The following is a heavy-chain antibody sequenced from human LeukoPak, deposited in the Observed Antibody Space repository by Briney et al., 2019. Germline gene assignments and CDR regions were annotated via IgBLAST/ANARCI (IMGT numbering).Heavy chain of an antibody. D-gene: IGHD4-17*01. Sequence: ASVKVSCKASGYTFTSYDINWVRQATGQGLEWMGWMNPNSGNTGYAQKFQGRVTMTRNTSISTAYMELSSLRSEDTAVYYCATGDYDWGGYYYYYGMDVWGQGTTVTVSS. CDR2: MNPNSGNT. CDR1: GYTFTSYD. CDR3: ATGDYDWGGYYYYYGMDV. V-gene: IGHV1-8*01. J-gene: IGHJ6*02.